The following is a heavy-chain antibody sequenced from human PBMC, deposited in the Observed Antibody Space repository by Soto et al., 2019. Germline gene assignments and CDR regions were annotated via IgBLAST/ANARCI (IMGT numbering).Heavy chain of an antibody. CDR1: SASLGDHY. V-gene: IGHV4-34*01. D-gene: IGHD1-20*01. Sequence: SETLSLTCAVFSASLGDHYWAWIRQSPDKGLEWIGEVHPSGSTDYNPSLKSGLTLSLDTSKNQFSLRVRSVTATDTAVYFCARHYNTGAFFDYWGQGKVVTVSS. CDR3: ARHYNTGAFFDY. J-gene: IGHJ4*02. CDR2: VHPSGST.